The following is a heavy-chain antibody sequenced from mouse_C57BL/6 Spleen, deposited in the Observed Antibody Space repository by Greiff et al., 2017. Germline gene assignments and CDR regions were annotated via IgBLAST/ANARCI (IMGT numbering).Heavy chain of an antibody. D-gene: IGHD2-10*01. V-gene: IGHV1-19*01. CDR2: INPYNSGT. CDR3: ARRLLAPTDYAMDD. Sequence: EVQLKQSGPVLVKPGASVKMSCKASGYTFTDYYMNWVKQSHGKSLEWIGVINPYNSGTSYTQKFKGKATLTVDKSSSTAYMELNSLTSEDSAVYYCARRLLAPTDYAMDDWGPRPTVTVSS. J-gene: IGHJ4*01. CDR1: GYTFTDYY.